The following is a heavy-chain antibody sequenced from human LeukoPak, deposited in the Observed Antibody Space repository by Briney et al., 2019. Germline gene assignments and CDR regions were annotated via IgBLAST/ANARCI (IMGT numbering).Heavy chain of an antibody. CDR1: GFTFDDYA. CDR3: AREVSSSWSYAFDI. Sequence: GGSLRLSCAASGFTFDDYAMPWVRQAPGKGLEWVSGISWNSGSIGYADSVKGRFTISRDNAKNSLYLQMNSLRAEDTALYYCAREVSSSWSYAFDIWGQGTMVTVSS. D-gene: IGHD6-13*01. V-gene: IGHV3-9*01. CDR2: ISWNSGSI. J-gene: IGHJ3*02.